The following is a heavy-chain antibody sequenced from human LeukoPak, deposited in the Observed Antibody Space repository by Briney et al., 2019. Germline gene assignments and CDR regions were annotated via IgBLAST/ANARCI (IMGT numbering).Heavy chain of an antibody. Sequence: GGSLRLSCAASGFTFSSYAMRCVRQAPGKGLEYVSAISSNGGSTYYANSVKGRFTISRDNSKNMLYLQMGSLRAEDMAVYYCARAKVPYCSSTSCYFFDYWGQGTLVTVSS. D-gene: IGHD2-2*01. CDR2: ISSNGGST. V-gene: IGHV3-64*01. J-gene: IGHJ4*02. CDR1: GFTFSSYA. CDR3: ARAKVPYCSSTSCYFFDY.